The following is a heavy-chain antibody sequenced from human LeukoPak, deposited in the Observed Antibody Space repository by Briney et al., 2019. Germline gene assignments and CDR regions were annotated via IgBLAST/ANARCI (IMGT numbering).Heavy chain of an antibody. D-gene: IGHD5-18*01. V-gene: IGHV3-11*06. CDR2: ISSSSSYT. CDR3: ASPAIRGYSYGYDY. CDR1: GFTFGDYY. J-gene: IGHJ4*02. Sequence: GGSLRLSCAASGFTFGDYYMSWIRQAPGKGLEWVSYISSSSSYTNYADSVKGRFTISRDNAKNSLYLQMNSLRAEDTAVYYCASPAIRGYSYGYDYWGQGTLVTVSS.